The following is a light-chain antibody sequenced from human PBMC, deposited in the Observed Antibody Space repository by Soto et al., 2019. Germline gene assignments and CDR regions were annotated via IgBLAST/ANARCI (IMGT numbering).Light chain of an antibody. J-gene: IGKJ1*01. Sequence: DIQMTQSPSSLSASVGDRVTITCRASQGIRDYLAWYQQKPGKVPKLLIYAASTLQSGVPSRFSGSGSGTDFTLTISSLQPEDAATYYCQKYKSAPWTFGQGTKVKIK. CDR2: AAS. CDR1: QGIRDY. CDR3: QKYKSAPWT. V-gene: IGKV1-27*01.